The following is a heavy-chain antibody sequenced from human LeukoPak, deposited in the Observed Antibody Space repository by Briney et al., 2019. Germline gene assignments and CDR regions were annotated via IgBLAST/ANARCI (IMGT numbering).Heavy chain of an antibody. V-gene: IGHV4-59*01. J-gene: IGHJ4*02. CDR3: ARMPDILTGLDS. D-gene: IGHD3-9*01. CDR1: GGSISSYY. Sequence: SETLSLTCTVSGGSISSYYWNWIRQPPGKGLEWIGNIYYSGDTNYNPSLKSRVTVSVDTSKNQFSLKLSSVTAADTAVYYCARMPDILTGLDSWGQGTLVTVSS. CDR2: IYYSGDT.